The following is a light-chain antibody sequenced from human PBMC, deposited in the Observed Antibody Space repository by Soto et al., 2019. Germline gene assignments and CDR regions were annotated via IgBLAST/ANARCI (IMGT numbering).Light chain of an antibody. J-gene: IGKJ5*01. CDR1: QTVIRNY. Sequence: EIVLTQSPGTLSLSPGERATLSCRASQTVIRNYLAWHQQKPGQTPRLLIYDTSIRATGIPARFSGSRSGTDFTLTISSLEPEDFAVYYCQQRNNWPLTFGQGTRLEI. CDR3: QQRNNWPLT. CDR2: DTS. V-gene: IGKV3-11*01.